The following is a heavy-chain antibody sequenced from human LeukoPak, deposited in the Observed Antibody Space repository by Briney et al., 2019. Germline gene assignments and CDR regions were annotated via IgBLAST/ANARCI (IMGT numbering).Heavy chain of an antibody. CDR2: ISSSSSII. CDR3: ARDQEWELYYFDY. V-gene: IGHV3-48*04. D-gene: IGHD1-26*01. J-gene: IGHJ4*02. Sequence: GGSLRLSCAASGITFSSYGMSWVRQAPGKGLEWVSYISSSSSIIYYADSVKGRFTISRDNAKNSLYLQMNSLRAEDTAVYYCARDQEWELYYFDYWGQGTLVTVSS. CDR1: GITFSSYG.